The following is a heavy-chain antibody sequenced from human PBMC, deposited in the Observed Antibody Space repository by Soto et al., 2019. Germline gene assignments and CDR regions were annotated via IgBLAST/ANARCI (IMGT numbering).Heavy chain of an antibody. CDR2: IYYNGHI. Sequence: QVQLQESGPGLVKPLETLSLTCTVPGGSITSYYWSWVRQPPGKGLEWIGYIYYNGHINYNPSLKSRLTITLGTTKNQLSLRLSSVPAADKAVYYCATGRVYFGTEYWGQGTLVTVSS. CDR1: GGSITSYY. J-gene: IGHJ4*02. CDR3: ATGRVYFGTEY. V-gene: IGHV4-59*01. D-gene: IGHD3-9*01.